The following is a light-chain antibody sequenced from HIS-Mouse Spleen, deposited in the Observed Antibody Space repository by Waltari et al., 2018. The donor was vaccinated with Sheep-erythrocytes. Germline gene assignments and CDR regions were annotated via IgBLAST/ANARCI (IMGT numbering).Light chain of an antibody. Sequence: QAVLTQPSSLSASPGASASLTCPLRSGINFGTYRIYWYQQKPGSPPQSLLRYKSDSDKQQGSGVPSRFSGSKDASANAGILLISGLQSEDEADYYCMIWHSSAWVFGGGTKLTVL. CDR1: SGINFGTYR. CDR3: MIWHSSAWV. V-gene: IGLV5-45*03. J-gene: IGLJ3*02. CDR2: YKSDSDK.